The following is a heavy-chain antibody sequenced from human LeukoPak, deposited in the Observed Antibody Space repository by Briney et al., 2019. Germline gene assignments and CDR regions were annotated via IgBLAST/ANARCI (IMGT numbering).Heavy chain of an antibody. CDR2: IYYSGST. CDR1: GGSISSSSYY. D-gene: IGHD5-18*01. CDR3: ARDPRIQLYPFAAFDI. J-gene: IGHJ3*02. V-gene: IGHV4-39*07. Sequence: NPSEALSLTCTVSGGSISSSSYYWGWIRQPPGKGLEWIGSIYYSGSTYYNPSLKSRVTISVDTSKNQFSLKLSSVTAADTAVYYCARDPRIQLYPFAAFDIWGQGTMVTVSS.